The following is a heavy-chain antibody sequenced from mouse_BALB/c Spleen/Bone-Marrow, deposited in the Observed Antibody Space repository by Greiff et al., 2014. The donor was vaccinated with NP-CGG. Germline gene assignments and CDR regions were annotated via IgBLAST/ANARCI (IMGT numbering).Heavy chain of an antibody. V-gene: IGHV1S81*02. CDR2: INPSNGGT. CDR1: GYTFTSYY. J-gene: IGHJ4*01. Sequence: VKLVESXAELVKPGASVKLSCKASGYTFTSYYMYWVKQRPGQGLEWFGEINPSNGGTNFNEKFKNKATLTVDKSSSTAYMQLSSLTSEDSAVYYCSRGRRDALDYWGQGTSVTVSS. CDR3: SRGRRDALDY.